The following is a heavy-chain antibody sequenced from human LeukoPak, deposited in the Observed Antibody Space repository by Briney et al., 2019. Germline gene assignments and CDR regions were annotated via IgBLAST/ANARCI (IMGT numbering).Heavy chain of an antibody. V-gene: IGHV4-59*01. CDR1: GGSISSYY. CDR3: ASVYCSGGSCYEDY. D-gene: IGHD2-15*01. CDR2: IYYSGST. Sequence: SETLSLTCTVSGGSISSYYWSWIRQPPGKGLEWIGYIYYSGSTNYNPSLKSRVTISVDTSKNQFSLKLSSVTAADTAVYYCASVYCSGGSCYEDYWGQGTLVTVSS. J-gene: IGHJ4*02.